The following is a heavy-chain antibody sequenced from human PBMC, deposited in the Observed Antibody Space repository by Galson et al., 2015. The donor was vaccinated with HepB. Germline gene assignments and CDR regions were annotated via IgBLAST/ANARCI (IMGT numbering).Heavy chain of an antibody. CDR2: ISSSGNIP. CDR3: AREHSYYFDS. J-gene: IGHJ4*02. Sequence: SLRLSCAASGFTFSDYYMTWIRQAPGKGLEWVSYISSSGNIPYYADSVKGRFTISRDNAKNSLYLRMNSLRAEDTAVYYCAREHSYYFDSWGQGTLVTVSS. V-gene: IGHV3-11*01. D-gene: IGHD1-26*01. CDR1: GFTFSDYY.